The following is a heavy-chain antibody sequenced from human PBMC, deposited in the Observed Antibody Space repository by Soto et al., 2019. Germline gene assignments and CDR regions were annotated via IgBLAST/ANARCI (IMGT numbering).Heavy chain of an antibody. Sequence: QVQLVQSGATQEKPGASVKVSCEAFGYSFDSYAYSWVRQAPGQGLEWMGRIGSGDTNYAQKLKGRVTMTTDTSTNTAYMELRSLRSDDTALYYCARENDPYGFELWGQGTMVTVSS. CDR1: GYSFDSYA. V-gene: IGHV1-18*01. J-gene: IGHJ3*01. CDR3: ARENDPYGFEL. CDR2: IGSGDT.